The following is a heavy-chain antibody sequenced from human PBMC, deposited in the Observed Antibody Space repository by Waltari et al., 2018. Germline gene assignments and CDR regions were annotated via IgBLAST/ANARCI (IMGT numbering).Heavy chain of an antibody. CDR2: MSGYNGNT. Sequence: QVQLVQSGAEVKKPGASVKVSCKGSLYNFPNYGVSWVRQAPGQGLEWMGWMSGYNGNTKYTQKVQGRVTMTTDTSTSTAYLELRSLKSDDAAVYYCAGSTSPLGYYYYGMDVWGQGTTVTVSS. D-gene: IGHD1-26*01. V-gene: IGHV1-18*04. CDR1: LYNFPNYG. J-gene: IGHJ6*02. CDR3: AGSTSPLGYYYYGMDV.